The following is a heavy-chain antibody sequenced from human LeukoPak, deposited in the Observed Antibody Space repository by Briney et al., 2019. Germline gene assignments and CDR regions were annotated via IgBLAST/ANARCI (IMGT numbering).Heavy chain of an antibody. CDR2: INHSGST. CDR1: GGSFSGYY. Sequence: PSETLSLTFAFYGGSFSGYYWSWIRQPPWKGLEWMGEINHSGSTNYNPYIKSRVTISVDTSKNQFSLKLSSVTAADTAVYYCARYIAAAGKGPRMRYFDLWGRGTLVTVSS. D-gene: IGHD6-13*01. J-gene: IGHJ2*01. V-gene: IGHV4-34*01. CDR3: ARYIAAAGKGPRMRYFDL.